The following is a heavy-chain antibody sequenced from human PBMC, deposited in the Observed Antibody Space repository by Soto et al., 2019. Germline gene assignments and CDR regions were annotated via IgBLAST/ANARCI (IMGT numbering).Heavy chain of an antibody. V-gene: IGHV1-8*01. CDR2: LNPRNGQT. D-gene: IGHD5-18*01. J-gene: IGHJ4*02. CDR1: GFNFSTYY. Sequence: QVQLVQSGAEVKKPGASVKVSCQTSGFNFSTYYLNWVRQAAGQGPEWMGWLNPRNGQTGYVQKFRCRVTMTRDPSIATVYLELSRLTSEDTAIYFCALETDTSMVDYWGQGTLVTVSS. CDR3: ALETDTSMVDY.